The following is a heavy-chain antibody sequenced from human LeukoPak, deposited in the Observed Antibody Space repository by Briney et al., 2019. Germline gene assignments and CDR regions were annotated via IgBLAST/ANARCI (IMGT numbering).Heavy chain of an antibody. J-gene: IGHJ4*02. CDR2: ISSSGSTI. D-gene: IGHD4-23*01. CDR3: AKDISGYGGNSLDY. Sequence: GGSLILSCAASGFTFSDYYMSWIRQAPGKGLEWVSYISSSGSTIYYADSVKGRFTISRDNAKNSLYLQMNSLRAEDMALYYCAKDISGYGGNSLDYWGQGTLVTVSS. CDR1: GFTFSDYY. V-gene: IGHV3-11*01.